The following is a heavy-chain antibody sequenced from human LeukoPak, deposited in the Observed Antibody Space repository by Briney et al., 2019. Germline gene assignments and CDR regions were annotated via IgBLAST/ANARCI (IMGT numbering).Heavy chain of an antibody. D-gene: IGHD3-22*01. V-gene: IGHV3-23*01. Sequence: LSLTCAASGYTFSTYAMSWVRQAPGKGLGWVTGISGIGGSTYYADSVKGRFTISRDNSKNTLYLQMNSLRDEDSAVYYCARRDYSDSNGYPPLSAHWGQGTLVTVSS. CDR3: ARRDYSDSNGYPPLSAH. J-gene: IGHJ4*02. CDR2: ISGIGGST. CDR1: GYTFSTYA.